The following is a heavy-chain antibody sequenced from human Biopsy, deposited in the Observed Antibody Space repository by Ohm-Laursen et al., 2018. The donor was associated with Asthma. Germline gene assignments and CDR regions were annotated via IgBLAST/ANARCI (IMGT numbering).Heavy chain of an antibody. D-gene: IGHD4-17*01. CDR2: HDHEEGGT. J-gene: IGHJ4*02. CDR3: ASDFPKDYVRYNFQF. Sequence: GSSVKVSCKISGYSLTDLSMHWVRQAPGQGIEWMGGHDHEEGGTVDARRFQGRVTMTEDTSTDTAYMELSSLSSDDTAVYYCASDFPKDYVRYNFQFWGQGTLVTVSS. CDR1: GYSLTDLS. V-gene: IGHV1-24*01.